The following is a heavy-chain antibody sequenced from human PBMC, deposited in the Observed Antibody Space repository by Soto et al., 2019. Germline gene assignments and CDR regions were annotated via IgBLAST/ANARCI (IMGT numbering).Heavy chain of an antibody. J-gene: IGHJ6*02. CDR1: GGTFSGYA. V-gene: IGHV1-69*13. Sequence: SVKVSCKASGGTFSGYAISWVRQAPGQGLEWMGGIIPIFGTANYAQKFQGRVTITADESTSTAYMELSSLRSEDTAVYYCARVFVSGSIPASDYYYYYGMDVWGQGTTVTVSS. CDR3: ARVFVSGSIPASDYYYYYGMDV. D-gene: IGHD1-26*01. CDR2: IIPIFGTA.